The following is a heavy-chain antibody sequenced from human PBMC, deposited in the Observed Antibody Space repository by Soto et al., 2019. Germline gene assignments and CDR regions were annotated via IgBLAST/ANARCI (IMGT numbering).Heavy chain of an antibody. V-gene: IGHV1-8*01. CDR1: GYTFTSYD. J-gene: IGHJ4*02. Sequence: QVQLVQSGAEVKKPGASVKVSCKASGYTFTSYDINWVRQATGQGLEWMGWMNPNSGNTGYAQKFQGRVTMTRNTSISTAYMELSSLRSEDTAVYYCARTLLWFGEPGVGYWGQGTLVTVSS. CDR3: ARTLLWFGEPGVGY. D-gene: IGHD3-10*01. CDR2: MNPNSGNT.